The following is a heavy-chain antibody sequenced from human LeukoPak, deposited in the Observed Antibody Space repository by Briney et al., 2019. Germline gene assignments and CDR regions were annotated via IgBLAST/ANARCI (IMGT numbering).Heavy chain of an antibody. Sequence: PGGSLRLSCAASGFTFSDYYMSWIRQAPGKGLEWVSYISSSGSTIYYADSVKGRFTISRDNAKNSLYLQMNSLRAEDTAVYYCAKDWGAYSHGYRFDPWGQGTLVTVSS. V-gene: IGHV3-11*01. CDR2: ISSSGSTI. D-gene: IGHD5-18*01. J-gene: IGHJ5*02. CDR3: AKDWGAYSHGYRFDP. CDR1: GFTFSDYY.